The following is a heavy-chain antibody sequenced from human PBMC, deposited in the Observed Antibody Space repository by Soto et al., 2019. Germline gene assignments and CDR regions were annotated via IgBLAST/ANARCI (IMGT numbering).Heavy chain of an antibody. D-gene: IGHD2-2*01. V-gene: IGHV3-30-3*01. CDR1: GFTFSSYA. CDR2: ISFDGSNK. CDR3: ARYQLLNDAFDI. Sequence: QVQLVESGGGVVQPGGSLRLSCAASGFTFSSYAMHWVRQAPGKGLEWVALISFDGSNKYYADSVKGRFTISRDNSKNTLYLQMNSLRAEDTAVYYCARYQLLNDAFDIWGQGTMVTVSS. J-gene: IGHJ3*02.